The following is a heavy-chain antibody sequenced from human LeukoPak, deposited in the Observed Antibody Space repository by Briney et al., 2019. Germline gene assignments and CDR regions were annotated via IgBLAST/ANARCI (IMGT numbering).Heavy chain of an antibody. V-gene: IGHV4-34*01. CDR1: GESFSGYY. CDR2: INHSGST. CDR3: ARGRRICHSSGWYVRS. J-gene: IGHJ4*02. D-gene: IGHD6-19*01. Sequence: SETLSLTCAVYGESFSGYYWSWIRQPPGKGLEWIGEINHSGSTNYNPSLKSRVTISVDTSKNQFSLKLSSVTAADTAVYYCARGRRICHSSGWYVRSWGQGTLVTVSS.